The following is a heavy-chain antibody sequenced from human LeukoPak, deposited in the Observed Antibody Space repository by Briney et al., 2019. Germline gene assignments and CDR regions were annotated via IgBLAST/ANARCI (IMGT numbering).Heavy chain of an antibody. D-gene: IGHD1-1*01. CDR1: GGSISSYH. V-gene: IGHV4-4*09. J-gene: IGHJ3*02. Sequence: SETLSLTCSISGGSISSYHWSLIRQPPGKGLEWIAYIKTSGNNKYNPSLKSRVTISADTTKNQFSLRLSSVTAADTAVYYCARHMWNGKEDAFDIWGQGTTVTVSS. CDR3: ARHMWNGKEDAFDI. CDR2: IKTSGNN.